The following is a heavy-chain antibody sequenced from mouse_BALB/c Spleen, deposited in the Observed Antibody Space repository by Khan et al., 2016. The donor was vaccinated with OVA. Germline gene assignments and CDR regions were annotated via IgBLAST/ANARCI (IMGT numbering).Heavy chain of an antibody. CDR3: ARRGLRWDFDY. CDR2: INPSTGYT. CDR1: GYTFINYW. Sequence: VQLQESGAELAKPGASVKMSCKASGYTFINYWILWVNQSPGQGLEWIGYINPSTGYTEYNQNFKDKATLTADKSSRTAYMQLSSLTSEDSAVFYCARRGLRWDFDYWGQGTTLTVSS. D-gene: IGHD1-1*01. J-gene: IGHJ2*01. V-gene: IGHV1-7*01.